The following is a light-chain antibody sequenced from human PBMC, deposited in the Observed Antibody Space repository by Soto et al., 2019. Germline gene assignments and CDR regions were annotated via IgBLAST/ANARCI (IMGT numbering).Light chain of an antibody. V-gene: IGKV3-20*01. CDR2: ATS. Sequence: EIVLTQSRGTLSLSPGERATLSCRTSQSISSSYLAWSQQKPGQAPRLLISATSSRATGVPDRFSGSGSGTDFTLTISRLEPEDSAVYYCHQYVSSPPAWAFGQGTKVEIK. CDR1: QSISSSY. CDR3: HQYVSSPPAWA. J-gene: IGKJ1*01.